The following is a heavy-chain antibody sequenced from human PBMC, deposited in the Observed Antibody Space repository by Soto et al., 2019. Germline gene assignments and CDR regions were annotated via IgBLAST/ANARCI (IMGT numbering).Heavy chain of an antibody. J-gene: IGHJ4*02. Sequence: EVQLVESGGGLVKPGGSLRLSCAASGFTFSRYTMNWVRQLPGKGLEWVSSISSSSSHIYYADSVKGRFTISRDNATNALYLQMNCERAEDTAVYYCAGVRAMVPEEGCDEWCQGILVTVSS. D-gene: IGHD3-10*01. CDR2: ISSSSSHI. CDR3: AGVRAMVPEEGCDE. CDR1: GFTFSRYT. V-gene: IGHV3-21*01.